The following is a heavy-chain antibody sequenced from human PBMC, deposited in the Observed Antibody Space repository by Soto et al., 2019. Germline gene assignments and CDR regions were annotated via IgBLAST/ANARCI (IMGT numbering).Heavy chain of an antibody. CDR1: GFTFSSYG. Sequence: GGSLRLSCAASGFTFSSYGIHWVRQAPGKGLEWVAVISYDGSNKYYADSVKGRFTISRDNSKNTLYLQMNSLRAEDTAVYYCAKDWGYANWFDPWGQGTLVTVSS. V-gene: IGHV3-30*18. CDR2: ISYDGSNK. J-gene: IGHJ5*02. CDR3: AKDWGYANWFDP. D-gene: IGHD5-12*01.